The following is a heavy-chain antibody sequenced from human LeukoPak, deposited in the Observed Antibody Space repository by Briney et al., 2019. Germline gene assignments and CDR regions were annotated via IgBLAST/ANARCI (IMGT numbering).Heavy chain of an antibody. CDR1: SGSISSYY. CDR2: IYYSGST. V-gene: IGHV4-59*01. J-gene: IGHJ4*02. D-gene: IGHD5-18*01. CDR3: ASSDTALYYFDY. Sequence: PSETLSLTCTVSSGSISSYYWSWIRQPPGKGLEWIGYIYYSGSTDYNPSLKSRVTISIDTSRHQFSLKLSSVTAADTAVYYRASSDTALYYFDYWGQGTLVTVSS.